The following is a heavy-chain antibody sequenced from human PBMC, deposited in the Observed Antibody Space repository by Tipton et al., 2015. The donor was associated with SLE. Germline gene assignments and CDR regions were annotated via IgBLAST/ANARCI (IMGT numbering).Heavy chain of an antibody. J-gene: IGHJ3*02. Sequence: TLSLTCTVSGDSINSDGYYWSWIRQPPGRGLEWIGYIYYSGSTNYNPSLKSRVTISVDTSKNQFSLKLSSVTAADTAVYYCARAEGSWDAFDIWGQGTKVTVSS. V-gene: IGHV4-61*08. CDR3: ARAEGSWDAFDI. D-gene: IGHD2-15*01. CDR1: GDSINSDGYY. CDR2: IYYSGST.